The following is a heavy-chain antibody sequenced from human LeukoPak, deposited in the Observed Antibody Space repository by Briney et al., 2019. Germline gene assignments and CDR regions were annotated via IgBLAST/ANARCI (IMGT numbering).Heavy chain of an antibody. D-gene: IGHD3-3*01. V-gene: IGHV3-7*01. CDR2: IKQDGSEK. Sequence: PSETLSLTCTVSGGSISSSSYYWGWIRQAPGKGLEWVANIKQDGSEKYYVDSVKGRFTISRDNAKSSLYLLMNSLRAEDTAVYYCARAAPRFLEWLGLRAFDIWGQGTMVTVSS. CDR1: GGSISSSSYY. CDR3: ARAAPRFLEWLGLRAFDI. J-gene: IGHJ3*02.